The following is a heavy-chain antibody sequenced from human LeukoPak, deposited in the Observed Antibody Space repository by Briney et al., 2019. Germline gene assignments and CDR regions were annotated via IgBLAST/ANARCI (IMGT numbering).Heavy chain of an antibody. Sequence: PGRSLRLSCEASGFTFTSYAMHWVRQGPGKGPEWVAVISDDGSGKYYADSVKGRFTISRDNSKYTLNLQMNSLRDVDTAVYYCARELSGSYHFDEWGQGTLVTVSS. CDR1: GFTFTSYA. CDR2: ISDDGSGK. CDR3: ARELSGSYHFDE. D-gene: IGHD3-10*01. J-gene: IGHJ4*02. V-gene: IGHV3-30*04.